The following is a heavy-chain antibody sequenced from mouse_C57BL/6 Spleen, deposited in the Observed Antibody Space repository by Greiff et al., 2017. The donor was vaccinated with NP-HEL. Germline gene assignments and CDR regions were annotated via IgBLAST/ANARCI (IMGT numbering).Heavy chain of an antibody. J-gene: IGHJ3*01. D-gene: IGHD1-1*01. Sequence: VQLQQSGAELVKPGASVKISCKASGYAFSSYWMNWVKQRPGKGLEWIGQIYPGDGDTNYNGKFKGKATLTADKSSSTAYMQLSSLTSEDSAVYFCARSDYYGSSYLAWFAYWGQGTLVTVSA. CDR2: IYPGDGDT. CDR3: ARSDYYGSSYLAWFAY. V-gene: IGHV1-80*01. CDR1: GYAFSSYW.